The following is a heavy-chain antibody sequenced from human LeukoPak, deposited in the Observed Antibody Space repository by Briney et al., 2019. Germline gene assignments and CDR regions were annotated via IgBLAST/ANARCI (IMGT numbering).Heavy chain of an antibody. V-gene: IGHV1-3*03. CDR1: GYTFTRYA. CDR3: ARSRFGDLYFDY. D-gene: IGHD3-10*01. CDR2: IDAGNGKT. J-gene: IGHJ4*02. Sequence: ASVKVSCKASGYTFTRYAIHWVRQAPGQRLEWMGWIDAGNGKTKYSQEFQGRVTITRDISATSAYLELSSLRSEDMAVYYCARSRFGDLYFDYWGQGTLVTVSS.